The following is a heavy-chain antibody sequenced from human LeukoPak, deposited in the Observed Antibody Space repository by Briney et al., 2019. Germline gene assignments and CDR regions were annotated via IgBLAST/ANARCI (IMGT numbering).Heavy chain of an antibody. CDR3: AGNRAYYGSGNTAKYYYHGMNV. D-gene: IGHD3-10*01. Sequence: SETLSLTCTVSGGSISGYYWSCIRQPPGKGLVWIGYIYSSGTTNYNGSLKSQITISFDTTKNQSSLKLSSVNAADTAVYYCAGNRAYYGSGNTAKYYYHGMNVWSQGTTVTVSS. CDR2: IYSSGTT. CDR1: GGSISGYY. J-gene: IGHJ6*02. V-gene: IGHV4-59*01.